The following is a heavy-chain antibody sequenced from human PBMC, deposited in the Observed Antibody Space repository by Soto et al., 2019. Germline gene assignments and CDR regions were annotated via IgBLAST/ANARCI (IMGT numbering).Heavy chain of an antibody. Sequence: GASVKVSCKASGYTFTSYGISWVRQAPGQGLEWMGWISAYNGNTNYAQKLQGRVTMTTDTSTSTAYMELRSLRSDDTAVYYCARVRGRGITIFGVVKVTAFDIWGQWTMVTVSS. CDR2: ISAYNGNT. CDR3: ARVRGRGITIFGVVKVTAFDI. J-gene: IGHJ3*02. CDR1: GYTFTSYG. D-gene: IGHD3-3*01. V-gene: IGHV1-18*01.